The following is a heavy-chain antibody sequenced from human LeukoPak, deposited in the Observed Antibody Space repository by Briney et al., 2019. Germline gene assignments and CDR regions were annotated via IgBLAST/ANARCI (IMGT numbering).Heavy chain of an antibody. D-gene: IGHD2-2*01. J-gene: IGHJ5*02. Sequence: ASVKVSCKASGYTFTAYYMHWVRQAPGQGLEWMGWINPNSGGTNYAQKFQGRVTMTRDTSISTAYMELSRLRSDDTAVYYCARGRIRYCSSTSCRNWFDPWGQGTLVTVSS. CDR3: ARGRIRYCSSTSCRNWFDP. CDR2: INPNSGGT. CDR1: GYTFTAYY. V-gene: IGHV1-2*02.